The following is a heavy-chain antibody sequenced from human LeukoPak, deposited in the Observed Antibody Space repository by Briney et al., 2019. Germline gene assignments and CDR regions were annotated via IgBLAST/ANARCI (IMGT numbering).Heavy chain of an antibody. D-gene: IGHD1-14*01. Sequence: GGSLRLSCAASGFTFSSYEMNWVRQAPGKGLEWVSYISSSGSTIYYADSVKGRFTISRDYAKNTLYLQMNNLRADDTAVYYCCATKPDSDFWGQGTMVTVSS. CDR3: CATKPDSDF. J-gene: IGHJ1*01. CDR1: GFTFSSYE. V-gene: IGHV3-48*03. CDR2: ISSSGSTI.